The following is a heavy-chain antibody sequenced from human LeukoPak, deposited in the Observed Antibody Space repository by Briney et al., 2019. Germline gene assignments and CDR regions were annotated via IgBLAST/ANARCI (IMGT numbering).Heavy chain of an antibody. D-gene: IGHD3-22*01. CDR2: IYTSGST. V-gene: IGHV4-61*02. CDR3: ARTQEGGYFDYYYYMDV. Sequence: SETLSLTXTVSGGSIRSGSYYWSWIRQPAGKGLDWIGRIYTSGSTNYNPSLKSRVTISVDTSKNQFSLKLSSVTAADTAVYYCARTQEGGYFDYYYYMDVWGKGTTVTVSS. J-gene: IGHJ6*03. CDR1: GGSIRSGSYY.